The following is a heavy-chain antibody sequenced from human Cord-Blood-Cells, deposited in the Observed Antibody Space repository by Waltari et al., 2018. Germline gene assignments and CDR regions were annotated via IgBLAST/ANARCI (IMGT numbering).Heavy chain of an antibody. V-gene: IGHV1-8*03. CDR3: ARGRHSSSY. D-gene: IGHD6-13*01. CDR1: GYTFTSYD. J-gene: IGHJ4*02. Sequence: QVQLVQSGAEVKKPGASVKVSCKASGYTFTSYDINWVRQATGQGLEWMGWMNANSGNTGYGKKFQGRVTITRNPSISTAYMERSILRSEDTAVYYCARGRHSSSYWGQGTLVTVSS. CDR2: MNANSGNT.